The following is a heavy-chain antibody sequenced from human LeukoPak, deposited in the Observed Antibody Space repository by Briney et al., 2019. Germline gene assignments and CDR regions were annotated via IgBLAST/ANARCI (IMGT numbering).Heavy chain of an antibody. CDR1: GFTFSSYA. Sequence: GGSLRLSCAASGFTFSSYAMSWFRKAPGKGLEWVSYISSSGSTIYYADSVKGRFTISRDNARNSLYLQMNSLKASDTAMYYCARRITMVRGVRVYAFDIWGQGTMVTVSS. CDR3: ARRITMVRGVRVYAFDI. V-gene: IGHV3-11*01. CDR2: ISSSGSTI. J-gene: IGHJ3*02. D-gene: IGHD3-10*01.